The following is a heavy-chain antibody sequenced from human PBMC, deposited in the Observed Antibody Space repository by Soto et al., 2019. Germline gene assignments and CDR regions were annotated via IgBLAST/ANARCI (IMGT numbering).Heavy chain of an antibody. V-gene: IGHV4-31*03. CDR3: ARDRDGGDAFDI. CDR2: IYYSGST. J-gene: IGHJ3*02. CDR1: GGSISSGGYY. Sequence: SETLSLTCTVSGGSISSGGYYWSWIRQHPGKGLEWIGYIYYSGSTYYNPSLKSRVTISVDTSKNQFSLKLSSVTAADTAVYYCARDRDGGDAFDIWGQGTMVTVSS. D-gene: IGHD3-10*01.